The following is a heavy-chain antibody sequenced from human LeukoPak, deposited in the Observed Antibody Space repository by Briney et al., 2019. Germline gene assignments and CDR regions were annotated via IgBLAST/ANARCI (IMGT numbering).Heavy chain of an antibody. CDR2: IGGSGGIT. CDR1: GFDFSSYG. Sequence: PGGSLRLSCAIPGFDFSSYGMNWVRQAPGKGLEWVSHIGGSGGITHYADSVKGRFTISRDNFKNTLYLQMNSLRAEDTAVYYCARVLYGSGSPIDYWGQGTLVTVSS. D-gene: IGHD3-10*01. J-gene: IGHJ4*02. V-gene: IGHV3-23*01. CDR3: ARVLYGSGSPIDY.